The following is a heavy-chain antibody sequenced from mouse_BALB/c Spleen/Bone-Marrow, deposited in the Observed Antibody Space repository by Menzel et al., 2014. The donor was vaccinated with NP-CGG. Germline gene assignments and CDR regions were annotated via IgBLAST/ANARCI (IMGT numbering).Heavy chain of an antibody. D-gene: IGHD1-1*01. V-gene: IGHV2-9*02. CDR2: IWADGSA. J-gene: IGHJ3*01. Sequence: VQLQQSGPGLVAPSQSLSITCTVSGFSLTSYGVHWVRQPPGKGLEWLGVIWADGSANYNSAIMSSRGISKDNYKSQVFLKRNSQQTDDTAAYYCDRDYDGWFAYWGQGTLVTVSA. CDR3: DRDYDGWFAY. CDR1: GFSLTSYG.